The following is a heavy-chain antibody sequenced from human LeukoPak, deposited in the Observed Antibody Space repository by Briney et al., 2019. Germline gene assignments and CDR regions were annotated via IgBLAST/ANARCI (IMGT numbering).Heavy chain of an antibody. Sequence: GRSLRLSCAASGFTFSNYAMHWVRQAPGKGLEWVAVISNDGSYNSYADSVKGRSTISRDNSKNTLYLQMNSLRAEDTAVYYCAKETRGGFHYWGQGTLVTVSS. CDR2: ISNDGSYN. D-gene: IGHD3-10*01. CDR3: AKETRGGFHY. J-gene: IGHJ4*02. V-gene: IGHV3-30*04. CDR1: GFTFSNYA.